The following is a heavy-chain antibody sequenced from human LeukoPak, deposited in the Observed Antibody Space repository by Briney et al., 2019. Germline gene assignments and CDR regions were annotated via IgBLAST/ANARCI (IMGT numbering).Heavy chain of an antibody. Sequence: GGSLRLSCTASGFKFDDYGMTWVRQAPGKGLEWVSDINWNGDSRGYAHSVRGRFTISRDSSKNTLYLQMNSLRAEDTAVYYCAKDFWSGYYSGYFDYWGQGTLVTVSS. CDR1: GFKFDDYG. D-gene: IGHD3-3*01. CDR3: AKDFWSGYYSGYFDY. CDR2: INWNGDSR. V-gene: IGHV3-20*04. J-gene: IGHJ4*02.